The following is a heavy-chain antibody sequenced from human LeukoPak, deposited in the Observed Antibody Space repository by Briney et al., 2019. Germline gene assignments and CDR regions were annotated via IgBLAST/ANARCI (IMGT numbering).Heavy chain of an antibody. Sequence: SETLSLTCTVSGGSISSSSYYWGWIRQPPGKGLEWIGSIYYSGSTYYNPSLKSRVTISVDTSKNQFSLKLSSVTAADTAVYYCARVDFFWSGYYMWYYFDYWGQGTLVTVSS. CDR1: GGSISSSSYY. D-gene: IGHD3-3*01. V-gene: IGHV4-39*07. CDR2: IYYSGST. CDR3: ARVDFFWSGYYMWYYFDY. J-gene: IGHJ4*02.